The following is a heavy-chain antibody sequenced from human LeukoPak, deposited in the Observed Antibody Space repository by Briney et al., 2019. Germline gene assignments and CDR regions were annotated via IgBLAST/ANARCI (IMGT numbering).Heavy chain of an antibody. V-gene: IGHV3-15*01. J-gene: IGHJ4*02. CDR1: GFAFSNAW. CDR2: IKDQSGCGTT. Sequence: PRWFLRLSCVLSGFAFSNAWLSCVRQAPSKGLEWVGRIKDQSGCGTTDYAAAVKDRFTISRDDSKNTLYLQMNSLKTEDTAFYHCSTEYYSSGSPEYWVQGTLVTV. D-gene: IGHD3-10*01. CDR3: STEYYSSGSPEY.